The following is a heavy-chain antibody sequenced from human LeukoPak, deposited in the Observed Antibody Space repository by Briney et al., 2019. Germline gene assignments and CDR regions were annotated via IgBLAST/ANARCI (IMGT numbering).Heavy chain of an antibody. CDR1: GFTVSSNY. Sequence: HTGGSLRLSCAASGFTVSSNYMSWVRQAPGKGLESVSVIYSGGSTYYADSVKGRFTISRDNSKNTLYLQMNSLRAEDTAVYYCARDGELVTTSSYWGQGTLVTVSS. J-gene: IGHJ4*02. CDR3: ARDGELVTTSSY. CDR2: IYSGGST. V-gene: IGHV3-66*01. D-gene: IGHD4-17*01.